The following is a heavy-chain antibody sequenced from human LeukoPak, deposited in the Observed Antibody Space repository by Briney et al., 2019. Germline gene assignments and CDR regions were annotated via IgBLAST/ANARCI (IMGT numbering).Heavy chain of an antibody. J-gene: IGHJ4*02. CDR3: AKHQSGATYFDY. CDR2: ISASGDNT. V-gene: IGHV3-23*01. Sequence: GGSLRLSCAASGFTFSNYYMSWVRQAPGKGLEWVSTISASGDNTYYADSVKGRFTISRDNSKITFYLQMTSLRAEDTAVYYCAKHQSGATYFDYWGQGALVTVSS. CDR1: GFTFSNYY. D-gene: IGHD1-26*01.